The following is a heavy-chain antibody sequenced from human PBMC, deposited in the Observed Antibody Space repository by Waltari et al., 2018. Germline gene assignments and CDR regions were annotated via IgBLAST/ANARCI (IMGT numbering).Heavy chain of an antibody. V-gene: IGHV1-69*01. J-gene: IGHJ6*02. CDR2: IIPSFGTA. Sequence: QVQLVQSGAEVKKPGSSVKVSCTASGGTFSSYAISWVRQAPGHGLEWMGGIIPSFGTANYAQKFQGRVTITADESTSTAYMELSSLRSEDTAVYYCARAPYYYDSSGPPHYYYYGMDVWGQGTTVTVSS. CDR3: ARAPYYYDSSGPPHYYYYGMDV. D-gene: IGHD3-22*01. CDR1: GGTFSSYA.